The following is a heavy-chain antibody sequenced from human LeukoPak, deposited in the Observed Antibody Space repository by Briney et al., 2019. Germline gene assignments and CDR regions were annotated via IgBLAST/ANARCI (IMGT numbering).Heavy chain of an antibody. CDR2: IYYSGST. CDR3: ARDEKRVVPAAL. D-gene: IGHD2-2*01. CDR1: GVSISSGDYY. J-gene: IGHJ4*02. Sequence: PSETLSLTCTVSGVSISSGDYYWGWIRQPPGKGLEWIGYIYYSGSTYYHPSLKSRFTISVDTSKNQFSLKLSSVTAADTAVYYCARDEKRVVPAALWGQGTLVTVSS. V-gene: IGHV4-30-4*01.